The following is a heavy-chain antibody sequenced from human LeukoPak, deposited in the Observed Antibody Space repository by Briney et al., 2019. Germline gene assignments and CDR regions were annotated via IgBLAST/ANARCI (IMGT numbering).Heavy chain of an antibody. J-gene: IGHJ4*02. V-gene: IGHV5-51*01. D-gene: IGHD3-16*01. CDR1: GYSLTSYW. CDR2: IYPGDSDT. CDR3: VRHMNTGFDY. Sequence: GESLKISCKGSGYSLTSYWIGWVRQMPGKGLEWMGVIYPGDSDTKYSPSFQGQVTISADKSISTAYLQRSSLKASDTAMYYCVRHMNTGFDYWGQGTLVTVSS.